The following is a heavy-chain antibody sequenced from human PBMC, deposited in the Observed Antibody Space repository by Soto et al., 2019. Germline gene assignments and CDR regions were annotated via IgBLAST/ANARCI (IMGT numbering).Heavy chain of an antibody. J-gene: IGHJ5*02. CDR2: IYYSGSA. CDR3: ARRGGAAAGSYNWFDP. D-gene: IGHD6-13*01. V-gene: IGHV4-39*07. CDR1: GCSISSSIFH. Sequence: SETLSLTCTVSGCSISSSIFHWGWIRQPPGKGLEWIGSIYYSGSANYNPSLKSRVTLSVDTSKNQFSLKLSSVTAADTAVYYCARRGGAAAGSYNWFDPWGQGTLVTV.